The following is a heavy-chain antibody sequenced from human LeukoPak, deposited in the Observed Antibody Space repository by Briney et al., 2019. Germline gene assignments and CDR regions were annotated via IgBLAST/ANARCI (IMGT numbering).Heavy chain of an antibody. Sequence: GESLKISCKGSGYSFTIYWIGWVRQMPGKGLEWMGIIYPGDSDTRYSPSFQGQVTISADKSISTAYLQWSSLKASDTAMYYCARRGRTSLEMASPVDWFDPWGQGTLVTVSS. CDR1: GYSFTIYW. D-gene: IGHD5-24*01. J-gene: IGHJ5*02. V-gene: IGHV5-51*01. CDR3: ARRGRTSLEMASPVDWFDP. CDR2: IYPGDSDT.